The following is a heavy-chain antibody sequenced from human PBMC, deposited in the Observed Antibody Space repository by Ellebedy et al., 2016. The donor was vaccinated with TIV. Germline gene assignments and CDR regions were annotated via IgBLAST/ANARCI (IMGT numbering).Heavy chain of an antibody. Sequence: SETLSLTCSVSGGSINSYYWGWIRQPPGKALDCIGYIYYTGAANFNPSLQSRVPMSVDTPKNQVYLNLTSVTAADTAVYYCARFVRTRNYFEYWGQGILVIVSS. J-gene: IGHJ4*02. V-gene: IGHV4-59*01. CDR1: GGSINSYY. D-gene: IGHD2-21*01. CDR3: ARFVRTRNYFEY. CDR2: IYYTGAA.